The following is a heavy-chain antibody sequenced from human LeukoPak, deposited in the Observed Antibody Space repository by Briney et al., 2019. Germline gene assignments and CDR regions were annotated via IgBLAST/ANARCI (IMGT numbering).Heavy chain of an antibody. V-gene: IGHV4-4*07. CDR3: ARDVGPGQWDWFDP. D-gene: IGHD1-26*01. J-gene: IGHJ5*02. CDR2: IYTSGST. CDR1: GGSISSYY. Sequence: PSETLSLTCTVSGGSISSYYWSWIRQPAGKGLEWIGRIYTSGSTNYNPSLKSRATMSVDTSKNQFSLKLSSVTAADTAVYYCARDVGPGQWDWFDPWGQGTLVTVSS.